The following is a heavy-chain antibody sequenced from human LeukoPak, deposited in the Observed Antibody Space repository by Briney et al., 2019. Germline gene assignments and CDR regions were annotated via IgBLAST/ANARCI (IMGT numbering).Heavy chain of an antibody. J-gene: IGHJ4*02. CDR2: IYLGGTT. CDR3: ARGLYTSGWSSFDN. CDR1: GFTFSSYE. V-gene: IGHV3-66*01. Sequence: GGSLRLSCAASGFTFSSYEMNWVRQAPGKGLEWVSVIYLGGTTYYAHSVKGRFTISRDSSKNTLHLQMNSLGTEDTAVYFCARGLYTSGWSSFDNWGQGTLVTVSS. D-gene: IGHD6-19*01.